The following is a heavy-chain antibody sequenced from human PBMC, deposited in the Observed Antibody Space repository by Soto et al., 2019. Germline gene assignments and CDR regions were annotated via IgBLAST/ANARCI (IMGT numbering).Heavy chain of an antibody. Sequence: QVQLVQSRAEVKKPGASVKVSCKTSLYTFTNYGFSWVRQAPGQGLEWMGWISPYSGNTNYAQKLQGRVTLTTDTSTTTAYLELRSLKSDDTAVYYCANQPYSGDWPEGNYFDYWGQGTLVTVSS. CDR3: ANQPYSGDWPEGNYFDY. D-gene: IGHD6-19*01. CDR2: ISPYSGNT. CDR1: LYTFTNYG. J-gene: IGHJ4*02. V-gene: IGHV1-18*01.